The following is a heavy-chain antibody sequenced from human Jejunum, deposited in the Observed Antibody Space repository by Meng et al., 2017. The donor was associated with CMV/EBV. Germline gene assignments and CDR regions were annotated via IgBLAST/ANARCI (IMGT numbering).Heavy chain of an antibody. Sequence: QVQLVQSGAAVKKPGRSVKVSCKASGYTFTGYYMHWVRQAPGQGLEWMGWINPNSGGTNYAQKFQGRVTMTRDTSISTAYMELSRLRSDDTAVYYCARGQGWLLLRGGMGYWGQGTLVTVSS. CDR2: INPNSGGT. CDR1: GYTFTGYY. D-gene: IGHD3-22*01. V-gene: IGHV1-2*02. CDR3: ARGQGWLLLRGGMGY. J-gene: IGHJ4*02.